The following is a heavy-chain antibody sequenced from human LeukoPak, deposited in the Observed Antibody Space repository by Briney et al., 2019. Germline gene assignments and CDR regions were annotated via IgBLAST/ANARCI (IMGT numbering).Heavy chain of an antibody. V-gene: IGHV1-18*01. CDR2: ISGYNGNT. Sequence: ASVKVSCKTSGYSFSSYGISWVRQTPGQGLEWMGWISGYNGNTYYSQKFQGRVTMTIDTPTGTAYMEVRSLRSDDTGMYYCASASGSAGYQPPEFFQHWGQGTLVTVSS. D-gene: IGHD3-10*01. CDR3: ASASGSAGYQPPEFFQH. CDR1: GYSFSSYG. J-gene: IGHJ1*01.